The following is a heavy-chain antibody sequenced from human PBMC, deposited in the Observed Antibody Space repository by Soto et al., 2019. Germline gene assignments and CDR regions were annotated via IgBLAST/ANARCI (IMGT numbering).Heavy chain of an antibody. CDR2: INAGTGNT. CDR1: GYTFTSYF. Sequence: ASVKVSCKASGYTFTSYFMHWVRQAPGQRLEWMGWINAGTGNTKYSQKFQGRVTITRDTSASTAYMELSSLRSEDTAVYYCARGGPIGFFGVVIQHFDYWGQGTMVTVSS. J-gene: IGHJ4*02. V-gene: IGHV1-3*01. CDR3: ARGGPIGFFGVVIQHFDY. D-gene: IGHD3-3*01.